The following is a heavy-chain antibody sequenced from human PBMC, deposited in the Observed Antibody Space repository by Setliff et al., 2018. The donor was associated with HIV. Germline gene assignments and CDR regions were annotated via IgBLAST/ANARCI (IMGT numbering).Heavy chain of an antibody. D-gene: IGHD6-19*01. V-gene: IGHV5-51*01. CDR1: GYKFTSYW. CDR3: VRDQIGDVQVAGTWGT. J-gene: IGHJ5*02. CDR2: INPSTSEV. Sequence: GESLKISCKDSGYKFTSYWVGWVRQMPGRGLEWMGFINPSTSEVRYRPSLQGQVTMSVDKSISTAFLQWSSLAASDTAMYCCVRDQIGDVQVAGTWGTWGQGTLVTVSS.